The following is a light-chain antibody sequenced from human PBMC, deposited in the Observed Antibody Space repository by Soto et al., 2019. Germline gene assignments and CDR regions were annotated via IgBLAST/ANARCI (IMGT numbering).Light chain of an antibody. CDR1: SSDVGGYKY. V-gene: IGLV2-14*01. CDR3: NSYKSSSNYV. Sequence: QSVLTQPASVSASPGQSITISCTGTSSDVGGYKYVSWYQQLPGKAPKLILYEVANRPSGVSNRFSGSKSGNTASLTISGLQAEDEADYYCNSYKSSSNYVFGTGTKVTVL. J-gene: IGLJ1*01. CDR2: EVA.